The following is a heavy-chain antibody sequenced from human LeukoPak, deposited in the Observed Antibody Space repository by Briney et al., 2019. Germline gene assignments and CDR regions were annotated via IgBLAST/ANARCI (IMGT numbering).Heavy chain of an antibody. Sequence: SETLSLTCTVSGGSISSYYWSWIRQPPGKGLEWIGYIYYSGSTNYNPSLKSRVTISVDTSKNQFSLKLSSVTAADTAVYYCARESITGTFGFDYWGQGTLVTVSS. CDR2: IYYSGST. CDR1: GGSISSYY. V-gene: IGHV4-59*12. J-gene: IGHJ4*02. CDR3: ARESITGTFGFDY. D-gene: IGHD1/OR15-1a*01.